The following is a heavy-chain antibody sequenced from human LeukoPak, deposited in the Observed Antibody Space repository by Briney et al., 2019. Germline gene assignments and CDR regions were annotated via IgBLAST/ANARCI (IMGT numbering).Heavy chain of an antibody. J-gene: IGHJ4*02. CDR1: GDSFTSVTDY. Sequence: SETLSLTCTVSGDSFTSVTDYWAWIRQPPGKGLEWIATGDYSGGTYYNPSLESRVAISADMSKNQISLQRTSVTGADTAVYYCAGERGEEYSSGWYKTNFFYNWGQGIRVTVSS. CDR3: AGERGEEYSSGWYKTNFFYN. D-gene: IGHD6-19*01. V-gene: IGHV4-39*07. CDR2: GDYSGGT.